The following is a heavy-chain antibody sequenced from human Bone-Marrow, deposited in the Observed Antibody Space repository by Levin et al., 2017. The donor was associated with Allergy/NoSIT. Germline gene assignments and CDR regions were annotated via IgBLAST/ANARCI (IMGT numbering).Heavy chain of an antibody. CDR2: ISLDGNTQ. Sequence: GESLKISCAVSGFTFRKYAMHWVRQAPGRGLEWVAFISLDGNTQYYADSVKGRFTVSRDNSNNTLHLQMNSLRVEDTAIYYCAKDTYTCSGGSCYFFDYWGQGALVTVSS. CDR3: AKDTYTCSGGSCYFFDY. V-gene: IGHV3-30*18. J-gene: IGHJ4*02. D-gene: IGHD2-15*01. CDR1: GFTFRKYA.